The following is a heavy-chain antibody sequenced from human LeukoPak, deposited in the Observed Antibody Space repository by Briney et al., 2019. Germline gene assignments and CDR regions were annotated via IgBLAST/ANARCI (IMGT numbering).Heavy chain of an antibody. Sequence: GGSLRLSCAASGFTFSSYSMNWVRQAPGKGLERVSSISSSSSYIYYADSVKGRFTISRDNAKNSLYLQMNSLRAEDTALYYCAREWMGYSSSRRDYYYYMDVWGKGTTVTVSS. J-gene: IGHJ6*03. V-gene: IGHV3-21*01. CDR1: GFTFSSYS. CDR2: ISSSSSYI. CDR3: AREWMGYSSSRRDYYYYMDV. D-gene: IGHD6-13*01.